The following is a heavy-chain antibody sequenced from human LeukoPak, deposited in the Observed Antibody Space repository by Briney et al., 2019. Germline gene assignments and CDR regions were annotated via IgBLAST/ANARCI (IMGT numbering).Heavy chain of an antibody. J-gene: IGHJ4*02. CDR3: LRGDRRDY. Sequence: GGSLGLSCEASGFTFNTYSINWARQAPGKGLEWVSSIDSSGGYMFYADSVKGRFIISRDNAKDSLYLQMNSLRVEDTAVYYCLRGDRRDYWGQGTLVTVSS. V-gene: IGHV3-21*06. CDR2: IDSSGGYM. CDR1: GFTFNTYS.